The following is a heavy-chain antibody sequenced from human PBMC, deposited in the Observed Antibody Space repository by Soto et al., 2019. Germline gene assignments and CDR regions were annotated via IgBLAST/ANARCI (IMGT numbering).Heavy chain of an antibody. Sequence: SVKVSCKASGGTFSSYAISWVRQAPGQGLEWMGGIIPIFGTANYAQKFQGRVTITADKSTSTAYMELSSLRSEDTAVYYCAGLLVVAAISWFDPWGQGTLVTVSS. CDR2: IIPIFGTA. CDR1: GGTFSSYA. J-gene: IGHJ5*02. CDR3: AGLLVVAAISWFDP. D-gene: IGHD2-15*01. V-gene: IGHV1-69*06.